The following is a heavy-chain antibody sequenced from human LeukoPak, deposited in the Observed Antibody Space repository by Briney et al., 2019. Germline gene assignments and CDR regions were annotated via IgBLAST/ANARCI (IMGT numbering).Heavy chain of an antibody. Sequence: PSETLSLTCAVYGGSFSGYYWSWIRQPPGKGLEWIGEINHSGSTYYNPSLKSRVTISVDTSKNQFSLKLSSVTAADTAVYYCARHYYDSSGYSYYFDYWGQGTLVTVSS. J-gene: IGHJ4*02. D-gene: IGHD3-22*01. CDR3: ARHYYDSSGYSYYFDY. CDR2: INHSGST. V-gene: IGHV4-34*01. CDR1: GGSFSGYY.